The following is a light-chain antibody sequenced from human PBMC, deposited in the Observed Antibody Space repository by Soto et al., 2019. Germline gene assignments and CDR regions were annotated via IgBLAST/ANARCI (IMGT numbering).Light chain of an antibody. CDR1: QSVSNW. V-gene: IGKV1-5*01. Sequence: DIQMTQSPSTLSASVGARVTMTCRASQSVSNWLAWYQQKPGKAPKLLIYDASTLEGGVPSRFSGSGSGTEFTLTISSLQPDDFATYYCQQYNSYSTFGQGTRLEIK. CDR3: QQYNSYST. J-gene: IGKJ5*01. CDR2: DAS.